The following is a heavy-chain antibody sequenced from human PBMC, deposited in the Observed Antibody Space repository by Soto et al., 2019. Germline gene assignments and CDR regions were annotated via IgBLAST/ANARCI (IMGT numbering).Heavy chain of an antibody. Sequence: PSXTLSLTCTVSGGSMSIGGYYWSWIRQHPGKGLEWIGYIYYSGSTYYNPSLKSRVTMSVDTSKNQFSLKLSSVTAADTAVYYCARASTTVTTLDYWGQGTLVT. V-gene: IGHV4-31*03. CDR2: IYYSGST. CDR3: ARASTTVTTLDY. J-gene: IGHJ4*02. D-gene: IGHD4-17*01. CDR1: GGSMSIGGYY.